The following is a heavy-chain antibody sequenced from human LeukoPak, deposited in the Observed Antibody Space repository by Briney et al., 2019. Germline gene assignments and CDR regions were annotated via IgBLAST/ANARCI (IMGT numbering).Heavy chain of an antibody. CDR3: ARDPSYYDSSDHSYCYYGMDV. CDR1: GYTLTGYY. J-gene: IGHJ6*02. Sequence: ASEKVSCKASGYTLTGYYMHWVRQAPRQGLEWMGWINPNSSGKNYAQKFQDRVTMTRDTSISTAYMELSRLRSDDTAVYYCARDPSYYDSSDHSYCYYGMDVWGQGTTVTVSS. CDR2: INPNSSGK. D-gene: IGHD3-22*01. V-gene: IGHV1-2*02.